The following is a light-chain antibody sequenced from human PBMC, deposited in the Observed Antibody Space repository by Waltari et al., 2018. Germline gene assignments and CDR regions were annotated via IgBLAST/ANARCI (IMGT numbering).Light chain of an antibody. Sequence: QSALTQPASVSGSPGQSITISCTGTSSDVGSYNLVSWYQQHPGKAPKVMIYKGSQRPSGVSNRCSGSKSGSTASLTISGLQAEDEANYYCCSYAAGRTYVFGTGTEVTVL. J-gene: IGLJ1*01. CDR2: KGS. V-gene: IGLV2-23*01. CDR1: SSDVGSYNL. CDR3: CSYAAGRTYV.